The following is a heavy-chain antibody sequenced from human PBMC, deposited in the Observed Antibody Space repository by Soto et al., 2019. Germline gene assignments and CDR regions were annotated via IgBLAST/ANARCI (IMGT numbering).Heavy chain of an antibody. D-gene: IGHD6-13*01. J-gene: IGHJ6*03. CDR1: GFTFSSYA. CDR3: AKELAAAGVNSYSYYYIDV. Sequence: EVQLLESGGGLVQPGGSLRLSCAASGFTFSSYAMSWVRQAPGKGLEWVSAISGSGGSTYYADSVKGRFTISRDNSKNTLYLQMNSLRAEDTAVYYCAKELAAAGVNSYSYYYIDVWGKGTTVTVSS. CDR2: ISGSGGST. V-gene: IGHV3-23*01.